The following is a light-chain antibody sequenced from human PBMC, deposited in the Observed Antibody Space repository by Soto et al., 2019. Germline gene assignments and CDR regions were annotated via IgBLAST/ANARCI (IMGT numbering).Light chain of an antibody. J-gene: IGKJ1*01. Sequence: ETVLTQSPGTLSLSPGERDTLSCMASQTIRSNYLAWYRQTPCPALRLLIYGASNRATGIADRFSGSGSGTDFTLIISRLEPEDFALYYCQQYGSSPWTFGQGTKVEIK. CDR2: GAS. CDR3: QQYGSSPWT. V-gene: IGKV3-20*01. CDR1: QTIRSNY.